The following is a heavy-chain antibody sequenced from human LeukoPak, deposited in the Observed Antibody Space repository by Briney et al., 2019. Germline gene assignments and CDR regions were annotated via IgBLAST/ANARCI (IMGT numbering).Heavy chain of an antibody. Sequence: SEPLSLTCTVSGGSISCYYWSWLRQPPGKGLEGIGYIYYRGSTNYNPSLKSRVTISVDTSKNQFSLKLSSETAADTAVYYCARGYDSTPSYYFDYWGQGTLVTVSS. CDR1: GGSISCYY. CDR2: IYYRGST. J-gene: IGHJ4*02. CDR3: ARGYDSTPSYYFDY. V-gene: IGHV4-59*01. D-gene: IGHD3-22*01.